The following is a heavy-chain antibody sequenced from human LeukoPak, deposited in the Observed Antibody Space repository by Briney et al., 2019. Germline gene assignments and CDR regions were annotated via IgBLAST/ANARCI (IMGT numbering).Heavy chain of an antibody. J-gene: IGHJ4*02. CDR1: GYTFTGYY. V-gene: IGHV1-2*02. Sequence: GASVKDSCKTSGYTFTGYYMHWVRQAPGQGLEWMGWINPNSEGTDYAQNFQGRVTMTRDTSINTAYMEMTGLRSDDTAVYYCARSPPHHWYLFYFDFWGQGTLVTVSS. D-gene: IGHD2-8*02. CDR2: INPNSEGT. CDR3: ARSPPHHWYLFYFDF.